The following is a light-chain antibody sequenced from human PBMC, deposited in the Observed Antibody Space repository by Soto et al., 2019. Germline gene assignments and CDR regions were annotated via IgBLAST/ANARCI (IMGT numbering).Light chain of an antibody. Sequence: DIHMTQSPSTLSASVLDRVTITCRASQGISNYLAWYQQKPGTAPKLLIYHASTLESGVPSRFSGSGSGTEFTLTISSLKPDDFATYYCQKYNSYSFGQGTKVDIK. CDR2: HAS. V-gene: IGKV1-5*01. J-gene: IGKJ1*01. CDR3: QKYNSYS. CDR1: QGISNY.